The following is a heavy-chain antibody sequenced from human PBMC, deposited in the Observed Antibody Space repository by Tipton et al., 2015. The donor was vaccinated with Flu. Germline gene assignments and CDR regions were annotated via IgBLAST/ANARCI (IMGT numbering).Heavy chain of an antibody. V-gene: IGHV1-3*01. CDR2: INGGNGNT. Sequence: QVQLVQSGAEVKKPGASVNVSCKASGYTFTNYAMHWVRQAPGQRLEWMGWINGGNGNTKYSQKFQGRVTITRDTSASTAYMEVSSLRSEDTSVYYCARGDRGYWHEDYYYYGMDVWGQGTTVTVSS. CDR3: ARGDRGYWHEDYYYYGMDV. D-gene: IGHD1-1*01. CDR1: GYTFTNYA. J-gene: IGHJ6*02.